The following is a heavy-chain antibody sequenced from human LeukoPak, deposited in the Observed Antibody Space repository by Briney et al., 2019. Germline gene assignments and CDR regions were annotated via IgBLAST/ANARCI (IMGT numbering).Heavy chain of an antibody. CDR3: ASMSSGYYYADY. J-gene: IGHJ4*02. D-gene: IGHD3-22*01. Sequence: PSETLSLTCAVYGGSFSGYYWSWIRQPLGKGLEWIGEINHSGSTNYNPSLKSRVTISVDTSKNQFSLKLSSVTAADTAVYYCASMSSGYYYADYWGQGTLVTVSS. CDR2: INHSGST. CDR1: GGSFSGYY. V-gene: IGHV4-34*01.